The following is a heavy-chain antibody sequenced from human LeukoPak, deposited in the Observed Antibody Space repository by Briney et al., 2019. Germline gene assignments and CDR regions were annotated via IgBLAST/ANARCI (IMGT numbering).Heavy chain of an antibody. V-gene: IGHV3-23*01. D-gene: IGHD3-16*01. CDR2: ISGSPNNT. CDR1: GFTFSSYA. Sequence: GGSLRLSCAASGFTFSSYAMNWVRQAPGKGLEWVSEISGSPNNTYYADSVKGRFATSRDDSRNTLYLQMNSLRAEDTAVYYCARLVGVSPLDYWGQGTPVTVSS. J-gene: IGHJ4*02. CDR3: ARLVGVSPLDY.